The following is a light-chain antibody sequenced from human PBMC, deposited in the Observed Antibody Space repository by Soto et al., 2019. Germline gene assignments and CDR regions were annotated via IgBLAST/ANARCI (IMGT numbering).Light chain of an antibody. Sequence: IQLTQSPSVLSASTGDRVTITCRASQGISSYLAWYQQKPGKAPKLLIYAASTLQSGVPSRFSGSGSGTDFTLTISCLQSEDFATYYCQQYYSYPWAFGQGTKVEIK. CDR2: AAS. V-gene: IGKV1-8*01. CDR1: QGISSY. CDR3: QQYYSYPWA. J-gene: IGKJ1*01.